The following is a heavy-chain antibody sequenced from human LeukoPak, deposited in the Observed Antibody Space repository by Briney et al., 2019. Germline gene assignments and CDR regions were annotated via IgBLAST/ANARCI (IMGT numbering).Heavy chain of an antibody. Sequence: SETLSLTCTVSGGSISSHYWSWMRQPPGKGLEWIGYIYYSGSTNYNPSLKSRVTISVDTSKNQFSLKLSSVTAADTAVYYCARVRYDFWSGYYRYNWFDPWGQGTLVTVSS. J-gene: IGHJ5*02. D-gene: IGHD3-3*01. CDR3: ARVRYDFWSGYYRYNWFDP. CDR1: GGSISSHY. CDR2: IYYSGST. V-gene: IGHV4-59*11.